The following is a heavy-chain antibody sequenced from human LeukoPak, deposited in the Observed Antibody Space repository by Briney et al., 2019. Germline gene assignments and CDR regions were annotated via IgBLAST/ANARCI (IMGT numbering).Heavy chain of an antibody. CDR1: GFTFSSYA. J-gene: IGHJ4*02. D-gene: IGHD6-19*01. V-gene: IGHV3-23*01. CDR2: ISGSGGST. Sequence: GGSLRLSCAASGFTFSSYAMSWVRQAPGKGLEWVSGISGSGGSTYYADSVKGRFTISRDNSKNMLYLQMSSLRAEDTAVYYCAKDPPGIAVAGTPPFDYWGQGTLVTVSS. CDR3: AKDPPGIAVAGTPPFDY.